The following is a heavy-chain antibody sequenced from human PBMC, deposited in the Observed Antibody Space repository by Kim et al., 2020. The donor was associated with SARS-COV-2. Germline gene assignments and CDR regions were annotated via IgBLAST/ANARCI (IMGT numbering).Heavy chain of an antibody. CDR3: ARDFGSLFDY. CDR2: IIPIFGTA. CDR1: GGTYSSYA. V-gene: IGHV1-69*13. D-gene: IGHD3-10*01. Sequence: SVKVSCKASGGTYSSYAISWVRQAPGQGLVWMGGIIPIFGTANYAQKFQGRVTITADESTSTAYMELSSLRSEATAVYYCARDFGSLFDYWGQGTLVTVSS. J-gene: IGHJ4*02.